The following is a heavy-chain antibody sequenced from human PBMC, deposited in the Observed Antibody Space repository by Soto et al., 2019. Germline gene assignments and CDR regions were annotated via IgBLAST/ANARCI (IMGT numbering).Heavy chain of an antibody. CDR2: ISSNGGST. CDR1: GFTFSSYA. J-gene: IGHJ6*03. V-gene: IGHV3-64*01. D-gene: IGHD3-3*01. CDR3: ARDFVEWLLYEGNYYYYYMDV. Sequence: GGSLRLSCAASGFTFSSYAMHWVRQAPGKGLEYVSAISSNGGSTYYANSVKGRFTISRDNSKNTLYLQMGSLRAEDMAVYYCARDFVEWLLYEGNYYYYYMDVWGKGTTVTVSS.